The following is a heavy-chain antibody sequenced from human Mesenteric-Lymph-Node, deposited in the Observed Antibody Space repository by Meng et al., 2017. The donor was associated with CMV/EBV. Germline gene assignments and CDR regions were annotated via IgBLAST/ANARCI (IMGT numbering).Heavy chain of an antibody. D-gene: IGHD6-19*01. CDR3: ARDGLEGLWLVPGY. V-gene: IGHV4-59*01. Sequence: SETLSLTCAVSGASIYTYYWSWIRQSPEKGLEWIGYIYYTGNTDYNPSLKSRVSISVDTSKNQFSLELTSVTAADTAVYYCARDGLEGLWLVPGYWGQGTLVTVSS. J-gene: IGHJ4*02. CDR1: GASIYTYY. CDR2: IYYTGNT.